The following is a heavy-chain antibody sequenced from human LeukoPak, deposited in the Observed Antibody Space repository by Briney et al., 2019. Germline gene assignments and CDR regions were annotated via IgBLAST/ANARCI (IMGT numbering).Heavy chain of an antibody. Sequence: SETLSLTCTVSGGSISSYYWSWIRQPPGKGLEWIGYIYYSGSTNYNPSLKSRVTISVDTSKNQFSLKLTSVTAADTAVYFCASAVSTWEQFDYRGQGTLVTVSS. CDR1: GGSISSYY. D-gene: IGHD1-26*01. V-gene: IGHV4-59*12. CDR3: ASAVSTWEQFDY. CDR2: IYYSGST. J-gene: IGHJ4*02.